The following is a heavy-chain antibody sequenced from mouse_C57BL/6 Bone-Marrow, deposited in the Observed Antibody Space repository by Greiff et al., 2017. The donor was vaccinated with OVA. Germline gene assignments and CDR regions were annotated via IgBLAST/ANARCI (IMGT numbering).Heavy chain of an antibody. CDR2: IDPSDSET. Sequence: VQLQQPGAELVRPGSSVKLSCKASGYTFTSYWMHWVRQRPIQGLEWIGNIDPSDSETHYNQKFKDKATLTVDKSSSTAYMQLSSLTSEDSAVYYCARCDYDGFDYWGQGTTLTVSS. D-gene: IGHD2-4*01. CDR1: GYTFTSYW. J-gene: IGHJ2*01. CDR3: ARCDYDGFDY. V-gene: IGHV1-52*01.